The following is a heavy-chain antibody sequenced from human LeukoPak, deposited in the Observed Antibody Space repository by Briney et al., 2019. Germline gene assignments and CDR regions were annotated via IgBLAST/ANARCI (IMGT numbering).Heavy chain of an antibody. CDR2: VSGDGTTT. V-gene: IGHV3-74*01. Sequence: GGSLRLSCAASGFTFSTYWMHWVRQAPGKGLVWVSRVSGDGTTTNYADSVKGRFSISRDNAKNTLFLQVSSLTDEDTAVYYCARGGGGVVRNGLDVWGLGTTVTVS. J-gene: IGHJ6*02. CDR3: ARGGGGVVRNGLDV. D-gene: IGHD2-15*01. CDR1: GFTFSTYW.